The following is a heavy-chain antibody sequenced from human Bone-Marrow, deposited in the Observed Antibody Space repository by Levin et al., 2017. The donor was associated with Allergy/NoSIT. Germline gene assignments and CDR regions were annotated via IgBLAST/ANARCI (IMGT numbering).Heavy chain of an antibody. Sequence: SETLSLTCAVSGGSISSINWWSWVRQPPGKGLEWIGEIYHNGNTNYNPSLKSRVTISVDKSMNQVVLRLSSVTAADTAVYFCARTPDYYFGMDVWGQGTTVSVS. CDR3: ARTPDYYFGMDV. V-gene: IGHV4-4*02. CDR1: GGSISSINW. J-gene: IGHJ6*02. CDR2: IYHNGNT.